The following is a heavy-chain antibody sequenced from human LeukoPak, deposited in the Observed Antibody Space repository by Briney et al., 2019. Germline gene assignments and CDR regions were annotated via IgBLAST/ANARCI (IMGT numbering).Heavy chain of an antibody. D-gene: IGHD2-2*01. Sequence: GGSLRLSCAASGFTFSSYGMHWVRQAPGKGLEWVAVVSFDGSDKDYADSVKGRFTISRDSSRNTLYLQMNSLRAEDTAVYYCAKSGCGSTNCYVNCWGQGTLVTVSS. CDR1: GFTFSSYG. V-gene: IGHV3-30*18. J-gene: IGHJ4*02. CDR2: VSFDGSDK. CDR3: AKSGCGSTNCYVNC.